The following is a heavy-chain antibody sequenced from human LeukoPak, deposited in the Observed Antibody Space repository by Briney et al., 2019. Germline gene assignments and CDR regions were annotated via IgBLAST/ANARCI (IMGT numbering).Heavy chain of an antibody. CDR2: IYHSGST. J-gene: IGHJ4*02. D-gene: IGHD2-2*01. CDR1: GGSISSGGYY. Sequence: SETLSLTGTVSGGSISSGGYYWSWIRQPPGKGLEWIGYIYHSGSTYYNPSLKSRVTISVDRSKNQFSLKLSSVTAADTAVYYCARDRGEKVPAYFDYWGQGTLVTVSS. V-gene: IGHV4-30-2*01. CDR3: ARDRGEKVPAYFDY.